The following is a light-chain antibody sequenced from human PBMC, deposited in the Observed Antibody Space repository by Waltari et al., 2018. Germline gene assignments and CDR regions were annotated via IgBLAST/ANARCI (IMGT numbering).Light chain of an antibody. CDR3: QQYYSTPLT. J-gene: IGKJ4*01. V-gene: IGKV4-1*01. CDR2: WAS. CDR1: PSVLYSSNNKNY. Sequence: DIVMTQSPDSLAVCLGERATIYCKSSPSVLYSSNNKNYLAWYQQKPGQPPKLLIYWASTRESGVPDRFSGSGSGTDFTLTISSLQAEDVAVYYCQQYYSTPLTFGGGTKVEIK.